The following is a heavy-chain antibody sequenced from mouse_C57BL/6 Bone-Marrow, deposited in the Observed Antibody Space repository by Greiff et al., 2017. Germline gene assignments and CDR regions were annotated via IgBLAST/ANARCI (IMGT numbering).Heavy chain of an antibody. CDR1: GYTFTEYT. V-gene: IGHV1-62-2*01. CDR3: ARHEDKADGYYDYAMDY. J-gene: IGHJ4*01. CDR2: FYPGSGSI. Sequence: VQLQQSGAELVKPGASVKLSCKASGYTFTEYTIHWVKQRSGQGLEWIGWFYPGSGSIKYNEKFKDKATLTADKSSSTVYMELSRLTSEDAAVYFCARHEDKADGYYDYAMDYWGQGTSVTVSS. D-gene: IGHD2-3*01.